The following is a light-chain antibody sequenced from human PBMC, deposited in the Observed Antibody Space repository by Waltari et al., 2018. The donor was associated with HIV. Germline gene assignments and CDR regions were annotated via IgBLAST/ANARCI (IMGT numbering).Light chain of an antibody. CDR2: EVS. CDR3: SSYAGSSIFVV. Sequence: QSVLTQPASVSGSPGQSITISCTGTSSDIGGYNYVSWYQQHPGKAPKLLIYEVSNRPSGVSDSFSGSRSGNTASLTISGLQAEDEADYFCSSYAGSSIFVVFGGGTKLTVL. J-gene: IGLJ2*01. CDR1: SSDIGGYNY. V-gene: IGLV2-14*01.